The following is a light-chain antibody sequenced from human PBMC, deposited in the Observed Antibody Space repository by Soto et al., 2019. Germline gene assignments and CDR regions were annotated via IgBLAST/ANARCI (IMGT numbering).Light chain of an antibody. CDR2: EVS. V-gene: IGLV2-14*01. CDR1: SSDVGGYNY. Sequence: QSVLTQPASVSGSPGQSITISCTGTSSDVGGYNYVSWYQQHPGKAPKLMIYEVSNRPSGVSYRFSGSKSGNTASLTISGLQAEDEADYYCSSYTSSSNVSYVFGTGTKLTVL. J-gene: IGLJ1*01. CDR3: SSYTSSSNVSYV.